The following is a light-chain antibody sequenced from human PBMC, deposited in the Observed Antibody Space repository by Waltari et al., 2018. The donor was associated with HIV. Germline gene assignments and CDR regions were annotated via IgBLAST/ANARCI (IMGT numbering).Light chain of an antibody. V-gene: IGKV3-20*01. CDR2: ETS. CDR1: QSLSTYY. J-gene: IGKJ2*01. CDR3: QYYGSSSHP. Sequence: IVLTQSPGTLSSSPGQRVTLSCRATQSLSTYYFAWYHHRPGHSPRLLIYETSNRATGIPDRFRGSGSGTDFTLTINRLMPEDSGMYYCQYYGSSSHPFGQGTKLEI.